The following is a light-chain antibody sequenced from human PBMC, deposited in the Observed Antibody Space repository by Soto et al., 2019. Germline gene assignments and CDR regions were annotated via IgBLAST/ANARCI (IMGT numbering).Light chain of an antibody. Sequence: DIQLTQSPIFLSASVGDRVTISCRASQAIFNCLAWYQQKPGKAPNLLIFGACTLQSGVPSRFSGSGSGTEFTLTISSLQPEDFATYYCQQLNSHPRTFGQGTKVDTK. V-gene: IGKV1-9*01. CDR2: GAC. J-gene: IGKJ2*01. CDR1: QAIFNC. CDR3: QQLNSHPRT.